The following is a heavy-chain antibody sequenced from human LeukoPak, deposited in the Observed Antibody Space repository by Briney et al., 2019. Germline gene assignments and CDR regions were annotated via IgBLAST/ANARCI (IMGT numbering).Heavy chain of an antibody. D-gene: IGHD3-10*01. CDR1: GGTFSSYA. V-gene: IGHV1-69*13. J-gene: IGHJ3*02. CDR3: ARDTGYYYGSGSYSDPTDAFDI. CDR2: IIPIFGTA. Sequence: SVKVSCKASGGTFSSYAISWVRQAPGQGLEWMGGIIPIFGTANYAQKFQGRVTITADESTSTAYMELSSLRSEDTAVYYCARDTGYYYGSGSYSDPTDAFDIWGQGTMVTVSS.